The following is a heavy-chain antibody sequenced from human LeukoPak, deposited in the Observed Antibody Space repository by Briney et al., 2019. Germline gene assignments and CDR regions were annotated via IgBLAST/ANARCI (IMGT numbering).Heavy chain of an antibody. V-gene: IGHV5-51*01. J-gene: IGHJ4*02. D-gene: IGHD5/OR15-5a*01. Sequence: GESLKISCKGSGYTFTNYWIGWVRQMPGKGLEWVAFIYPGDSDTRYSPSFQGQVTISVDESISTAYLQWSFLKASDTAIYYCATTDISMSTDFDHWGQGTLVTVSS. CDR3: ATTDISMSTDFDH. CDR2: IYPGDSDT. CDR1: GYTFTNYW.